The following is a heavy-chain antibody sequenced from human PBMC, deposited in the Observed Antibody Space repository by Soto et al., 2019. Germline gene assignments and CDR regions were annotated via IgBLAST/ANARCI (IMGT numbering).Heavy chain of an antibody. CDR2: MHTSGGT. D-gene: IGHD2-15*01. J-gene: IGHJ4*02. CDR1: GAPITSNDYF. V-gene: IGHV4-39*01. Sequence: PSETLSLTCTVSGAPITSNDYFWAWIRQPPGRGLEFIASMHTSGGTYHASSLKSRATMSLDTSKNQFSLKLQSVTAADTATYFCEGIVVGANRRSAVDHWGQGTLVTVSS. CDR3: EGIVVGANRRSAVDH.